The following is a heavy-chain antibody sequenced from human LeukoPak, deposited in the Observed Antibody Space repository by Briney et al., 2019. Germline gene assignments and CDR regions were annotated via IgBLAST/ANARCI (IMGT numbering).Heavy chain of an antibody. V-gene: IGHV1-8*03. J-gene: IGHJ3*02. CDR1: GYTFTSYD. CDR3: ARHRLGAFDI. D-gene: IGHD3-16*01. CDR2: MNPNSGNT. Sequence: GTSVKVSCKASGYTFTSYDINWVRQATGQGLEWMGWMNPNSGNTGYAQKFQGRVTITRNTSISTAYMELSSLRSEDPAVYYCARHRLGAFDIWGQGTMVAVSS.